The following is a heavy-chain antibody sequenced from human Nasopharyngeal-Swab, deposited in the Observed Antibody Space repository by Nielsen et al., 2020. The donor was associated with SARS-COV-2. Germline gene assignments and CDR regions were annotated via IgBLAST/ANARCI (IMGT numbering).Heavy chain of an antibody. V-gene: IGHV1-69*01. CDR3: ARAPGITGIDY. J-gene: IGHJ4*02. CDR2: IIPIFGTA. D-gene: IGHD1-20*01. Sequence: WVRQAPGQGLEWMGGIIPIFGTANYAQKFQGRVTITADESTSTAYMELSSLRSEDTAVYYCARAPGITGIDYWGQGTLVTVSS.